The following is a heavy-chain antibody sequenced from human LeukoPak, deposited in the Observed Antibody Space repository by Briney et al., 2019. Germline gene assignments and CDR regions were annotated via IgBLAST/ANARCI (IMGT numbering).Heavy chain of an antibody. V-gene: IGHV3-74*01. CDR1: GFTFSSRW. Sequence: PGGSLRLSCAASGFTFSSRWMHWVRQAPGKGLVWASRISTDGSSTSYADSVKGRFTISRDNAKNTLYLQMNSLRAEDTAVYYCARDWGTSPSFFDFWGQGTLVTVSS. CDR2: ISTDGSST. J-gene: IGHJ4*02. CDR3: ARDWGTSPSFFDF. D-gene: IGHD3-16*01.